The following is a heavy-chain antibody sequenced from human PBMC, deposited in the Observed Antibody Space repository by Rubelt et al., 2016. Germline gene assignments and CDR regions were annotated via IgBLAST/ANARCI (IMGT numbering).Heavy chain of an antibody. J-gene: IGHJ4*02. Sequence: QLQLQESGPGLVKPSETLSLTCTVSGGSISSDYWSWVRQPAGKGLEWIGRMYISGSTDYNPSLRSRATMSIDTSRSQFSLNLSSVTAADTAMYYCAGVGYVGRGANYWGQGTLVTVSS. CDR1: GGSISSDY. D-gene: IGHD2-8*01. CDR3: AGVGYVGRGANY. V-gene: IGHV4-4*07. CDR2: MYISGST.